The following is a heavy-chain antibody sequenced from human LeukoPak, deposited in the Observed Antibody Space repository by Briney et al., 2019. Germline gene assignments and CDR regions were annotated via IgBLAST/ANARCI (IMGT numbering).Heavy chain of an antibody. CDR3: ARDQAVDVSPYYFDY. Sequence: PGGSLRLSCAASGFTFDDYGMSWVRQAPGKGLEWVSGINWNGGSTGYADSVKGRFTISRDNAKNSLYLQMYSLRAEDTALYYCARDQAVDVSPYYFDYWGQGTLVTVSS. D-gene: IGHD5-12*01. CDR1: GFTFDDYG. CDR2: INWNGGST. J-gene: IGHJ4*02. V-gene: IGHV3-20*04.